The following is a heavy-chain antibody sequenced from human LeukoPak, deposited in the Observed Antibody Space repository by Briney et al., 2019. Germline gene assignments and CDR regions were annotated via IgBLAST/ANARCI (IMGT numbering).Heavy chain of an antibody. CDR3: ARDSHPGYSNI. Sequence: PGGSLRLSCAASGFTFSSYWMSWVRQAPGKGLEWVANIKQDGSEKHYVDSVKGRFTISRDNAKNSLFLQMNSLRAEDTAVYYRARDSHPGYSNIWGQGTLVTVSS. V-gene: IGHV3-7*03. CDR2: IKQDGSEK. D-gene: IGHD6-13*01. J-gene: IGHJ4*02. CDR1: GFTFSSYW.